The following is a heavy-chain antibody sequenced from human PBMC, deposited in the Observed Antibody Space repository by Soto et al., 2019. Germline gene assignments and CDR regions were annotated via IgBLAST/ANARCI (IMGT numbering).Heavy chain of an antibody. V-gene: IGHV3-30-3*01. CDR3: AREGVEIVARIQLDD. CDR1: SYTCNHNA. CDR2: ISYDGSNK. D-gene: IGHD5-12*01. Sequence: PGGPLRICCPGPSYTCNHNAMHRVRLAPGKGPECVAVISYDGSNKSYADSRKDRFTISEYKSKKTLYLQMNSLRAEDTAVYYCAREGVEIVARIQLDDGGQGTLVTVSS. J-gene: IGHJ4*02.